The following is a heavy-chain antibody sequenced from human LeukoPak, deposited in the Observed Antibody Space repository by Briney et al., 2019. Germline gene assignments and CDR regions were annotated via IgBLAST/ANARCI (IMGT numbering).Heavy chain of an antibody. V-gene: IGHV1-46*01. J-gene: IGHJ6*02. D-gene: IGHD2-8*01. CDR2: INPSGGST. CDR1: GYTFTSYY. Sequence: ASVKVSCKASGYTFTSYYMHWVRQDPGQGLEWMGIINPSGGSTSYAQKFQGRVTMTRDTSTSTVYMELSSLRSEDTAVYYCARDCTNGVCYIGSYGMDVWGQGTTVTVSS. CDR3: ARDCTNGVCYIGSYGMDV.